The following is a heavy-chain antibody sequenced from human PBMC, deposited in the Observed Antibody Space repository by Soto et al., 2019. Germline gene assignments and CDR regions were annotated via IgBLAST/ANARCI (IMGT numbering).Heavy chain of an antibody. V-gene: IGHV1-18*01. D-gene: IGHD4-17*01. CDR3: ARDVALTVDGWYGMDV. CDR1: GYTFTSYG. J-gene: IGHJ6*02. CDR2: VSAYNGNT. Sequence: ASVKVSCKASGYTFTSYGISWVRQAPGQGLEWMGWVSAYNGNTNYAQKLQGRVTMTTDTSTSTAYMELRSLRSDDTAVYYCARDVALTVDGWYGMDVWGQGTTVTVSS.